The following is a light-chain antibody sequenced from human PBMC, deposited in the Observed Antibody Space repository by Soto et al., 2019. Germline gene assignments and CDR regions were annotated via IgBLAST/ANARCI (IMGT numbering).Light chain of an antibody. CDR1: NSDIGSYNR. J-gene: IGLJ3*02. CDR2: EVS. Sequence: QSVLTQPPSASGSPGQSVTISCSGTNSDIGSYNRVSWYQQPPGTAPKLIIYEVSHRPSGVPARFSGSKSANAASLTISGLQAEDEADYYCSSYTTSSTLVFGGGTQLTVL. V-gene: IGLV2-18*02. CDR3: SSYTTSSTLV.